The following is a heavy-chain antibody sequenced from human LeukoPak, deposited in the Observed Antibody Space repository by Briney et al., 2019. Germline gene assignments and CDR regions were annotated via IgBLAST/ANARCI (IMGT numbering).Heavy chain of an antibody. V-gene: IGHV3-30*02. CDR1: GFTFSTYG. CDR3: AKDLGSGWTTGPHQYFDY. J-gene: IGHJ4*02. D-gene: IGHD6-19*01. CDR2: IRYDGSNK. Sequence: PGGSLRLSCAASGFTFSTYGIHWVRQAPGKGLEWVAFIRYDGSNKYYADSVEGRFTISGDNPKNTLYLQMNSLRPEDTAVYYCAKDLGSGWTTGPHQYFDYWGQGTLVTVSS.